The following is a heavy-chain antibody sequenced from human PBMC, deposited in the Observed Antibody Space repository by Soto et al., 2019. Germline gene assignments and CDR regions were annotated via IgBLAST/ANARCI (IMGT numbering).Heavy chain of an antibody. CDR2: IYSSGST. Sequence: PSETLSLTCTVSGGSMSSYFWSWIRQPAGKGLEWIGRIYSSGSTDYNPSLKSRVTMSIDTSKNQFSLNLSSVTAADTAVYFCARVKTVDYYGMGVWGQGXTVTVSS. CDR3: ARVKTVDYYGMGV. CDR1: GGSMSSYF. V-gene: IGHV4-4*07. J-gene: IGHJ6*02.